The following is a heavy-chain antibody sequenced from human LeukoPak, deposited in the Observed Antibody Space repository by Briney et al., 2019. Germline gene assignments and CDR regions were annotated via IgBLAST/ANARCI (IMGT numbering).Heavy chain of an antibody. V-gene: IGHV1-18*01. CDR1: GYTFTSYG. D-gene: IGHD2-15*01. Sequence: ASVKVSCKASGYTFTSYGIGWVRQAPGQGLEWMGWISAYNGNTNYAQKLQGRVTMTTDTSTSTAYMELRSLRSDDTAVYYCARDVVVVVAATRSNWFDPWGQGTLVTVSS. CDR3: ARDVVVVVAATRSNWFDP. CDR2: ISAYNGNT. J-gene: IGHJ5*02.